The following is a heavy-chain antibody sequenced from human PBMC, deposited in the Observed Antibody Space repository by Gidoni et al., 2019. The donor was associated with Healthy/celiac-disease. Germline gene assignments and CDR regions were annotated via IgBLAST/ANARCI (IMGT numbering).Heavy chain of an antibody. D-gene: IGHD1-26*01. CDR2: LSSVGSNI. V-gene: IGHV3-30*18. CDR1: GFTFSSDG. J-gene: IGHJ6*02. Sequence: QVQLVESGGGGVQPGRSLRLSCAAAGFTFSSDGMHWVRRAPGKGLEWVAVLSSVGSNIYSADSVKGRFTISRDNSKNTLYLQMTSLRAEDTAVYYCAKVLLVGARRELGYYYYYYGLDVWGQGTTVTVSS. CDR3: AKVLLVGARRELGYYYYYYGLDV.